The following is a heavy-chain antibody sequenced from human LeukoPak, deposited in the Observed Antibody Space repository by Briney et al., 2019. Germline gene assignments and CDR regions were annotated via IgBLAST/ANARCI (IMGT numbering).Heavy chain of an antibody. CDR2: INPNSGGT. CDR3: ARFGSSGRSVYFDY. V-gene: IGHV1-2*06. J-gene: IGHJ4*02. CDR1: GYTFTGYY. D-gene: IGHD6-19*01. Sequence: GASVKVTCKASGYTFTGYYMHWVRQAPGQGLEWMGRINPNSGGTNYAQKFQGRVTMTRDTSISTAYMELSRLRSDDTAVYYCARFGSSGRSVYFDYWGQGTLVTVSS.